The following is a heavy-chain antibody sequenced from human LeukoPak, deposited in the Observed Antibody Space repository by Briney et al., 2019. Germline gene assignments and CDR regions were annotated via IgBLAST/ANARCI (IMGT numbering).Heavy chain of an antibody. CDR2: ISASGNT. CDR3: ARQGELAIDY. Sequence: PSETLSLTCTVSGGSISNYYWSWIRQPAGKGLEWIGRISASGNTNYNPSLKSRVTMSVDTSMNLFALKLSSVTAADTAVYYCARQGELAIDYWGQGTLVTVSS. CDR1: GGSISNYY. V-gene: IGHV4-4*07. D-gene: IGHD1-26*01. J-gene: IGHJ4*02.